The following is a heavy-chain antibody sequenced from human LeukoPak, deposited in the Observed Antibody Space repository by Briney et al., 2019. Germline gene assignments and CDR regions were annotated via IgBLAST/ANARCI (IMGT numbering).Heavy chain of an antibody. CDR1: GGSISSGDYS. CDR3: ARVGSDWNDVRYNWFDP. Sequence: SQTLSLTCAVSGGSISSGDYSWSWIRQPPGKGPEWIGYIFQSGSTYYNPSLKSRVTISVDRSKNQFSLKLSSVTAADTAVYYCARVGSDWNDVRYNWFDPWGQGTLVTVSS. V-gene: IGHV4-30-2*01. D-gene: IGHD1-1*01. J-gene: IGHJ5*02. CDR2: IFQSGST.